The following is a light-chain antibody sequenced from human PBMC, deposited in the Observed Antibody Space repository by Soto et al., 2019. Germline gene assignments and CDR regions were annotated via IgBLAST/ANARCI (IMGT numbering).Light chain of an antibody. CDR2: EVT. J-gene: IGLJ1*01. CDR1: SSDVGGYNY. CDR3: SSYTSTSTYV. V-gene: IGLV2-14*01. Sequence: QSVLTQPASVSGSPGQSITISCTGTSSDVGGYNYVSWYQQHPDKAPKLMIYEVTNRPSGVSDRFSGSKSGSTASLTISGLQAEDEADYYCSSYTSTSTYVFGTGTKLTVL.